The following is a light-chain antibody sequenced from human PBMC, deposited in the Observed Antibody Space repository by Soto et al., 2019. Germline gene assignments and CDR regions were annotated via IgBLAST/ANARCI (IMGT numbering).Light chain of an antibody. Sequence: EIVMTQSPATLSVSPGERATLSCRASQSVSSNLAWYQQKPGQAPRLLIYGASTRATGIPARFSGSGSGTEFTITISSLQSEEFAVYYCQQYNNWPFTFGPGTKVDIK. CDR1: QSVSSN. V-gene: IGKV3-15*01. J-gene: IGKJ3*01. CDR3: QQYNNWPFT. CDR2: GAS.